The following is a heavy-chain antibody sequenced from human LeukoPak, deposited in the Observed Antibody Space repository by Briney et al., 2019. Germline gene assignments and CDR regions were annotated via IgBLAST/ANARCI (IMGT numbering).Heavy chain of an antibody. Sequence: GGSLRLSCAASGFTFSSYSMNWVRQAPGKGLEWVSSISSSSSYIYYADSVKGRFTISRDNAKNSLYLQMNSLRAEDTAVYYCARKDRSGWLFDYWSQGTLVTVSS. CDR2: ISSSSSYI. V-gene: IGHV3-21*01. D-gene: IGHD6-19*01. J-gene: IGHJ4*02. CDR1: GFTFSSYS. CDR3: ARKDRSGWLFDY.